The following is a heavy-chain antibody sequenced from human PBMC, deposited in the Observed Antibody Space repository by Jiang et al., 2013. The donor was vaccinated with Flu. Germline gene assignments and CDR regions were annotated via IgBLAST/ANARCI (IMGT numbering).Heavy chain of an antibody. CDR2: ISWNSGSI. D-gene: IGHD5-18*01. CDR1: GFTFDDYA. V-gene: IGHV3-9*01. Sequence: GLVQPGRSLRLSCAASGFTFDDYAMHWVRQAPGKGLEWVSGISWNSGSIGYADSVKGRFTISRDNAKNSLYLQMNSLRAEDTALYYCAKDSADTAMVIDYWGQGTLVTVSS. CDR3: AKDSADTAMVIDY. J-gene: IGHJ4*02.